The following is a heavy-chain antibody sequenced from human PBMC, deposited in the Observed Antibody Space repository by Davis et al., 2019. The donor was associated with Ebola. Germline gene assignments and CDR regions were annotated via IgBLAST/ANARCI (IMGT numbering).Heavy chain of an antibody. V-gene: IGHV3-11*06. CDR2: ISSSSSYI. CDR1: GFTFSDYY. J-gene: IGHJ6*02. Sequence: PGGSLRLSCAASGFTFSDYYMSWIRQAPGKGLEWVSSISSSSSYIYYADSVKGRFTISRDNAKNSLYLQMNSLRAEDTAVYYCARAWGDYYYYGMDVWGQGTTVTVSS. CDR3: ARAWGDYYYYGMDV. D-gene: IGHD7-27*01.